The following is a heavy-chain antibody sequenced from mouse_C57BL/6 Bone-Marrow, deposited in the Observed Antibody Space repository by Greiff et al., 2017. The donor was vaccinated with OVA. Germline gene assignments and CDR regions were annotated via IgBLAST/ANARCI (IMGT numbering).Heavy chain of an antibody. Sequence: VQLQQSGAELVRPGASVKLSCTASGFNIKDDYMHWVKQRPEQGLEWIGWLDPENGDTEYASKFQGKATIPADTSSNTAYLQLSSLTSEDTAVYYCTTPYSCRDYWGQGTSVTVSS. CDR3: TTPYSCRDY. V-gene: IGHV14-4*01. CDR2: LDPENGDT. CDR1: GFNIKDDY. J-gene: IGHJ4*01. D-gene: IGHD6-5*01.